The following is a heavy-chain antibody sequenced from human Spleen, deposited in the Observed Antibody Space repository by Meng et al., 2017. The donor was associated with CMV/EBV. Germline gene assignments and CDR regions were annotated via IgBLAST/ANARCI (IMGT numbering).Heavy chain of an antibody. CDR1: FPVSNYA. CDR2: INPGGGTT. J-gene: IGHJ3*02. Sequence: FPVSNYAMSGVRPAPGKGLEWVSGINPGGGTTYYADPVKGRFTVSRDNSKNTLSLRMNSLRVEDTAIYYCAKDQAPRYSYGKEAFDIWGQGTMVTVSS. D-gene: IGHD5-18*01. CDR3: AKDQAPRYSYGKEAFDI. V-gene: IGHV3-23*01.